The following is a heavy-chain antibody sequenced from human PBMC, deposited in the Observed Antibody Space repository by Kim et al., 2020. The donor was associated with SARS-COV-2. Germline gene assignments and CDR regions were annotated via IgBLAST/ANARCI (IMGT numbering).Heavy chain of an antibody. CDR2: ISYDGSNK. V-gene: IGHV3-30*18. J-gene: IGHJ6*02. Sequence: GGSLRLSCAASGFTFSSYGMHWVRQAPGKGLEWVAVISYDGSNKYYADSVKGRFTISRDNSKNTLYLQMNSLRAEDTAVYYCAKDANYYYYYGMDVWGQGTTVTVSS. CDR1: GFTFSSYG. CDR3: AKDANYYYYYGMDV.